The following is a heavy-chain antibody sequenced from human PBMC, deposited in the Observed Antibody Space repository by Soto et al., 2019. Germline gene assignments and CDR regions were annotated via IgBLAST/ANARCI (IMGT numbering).Heavy chain of an antibody. D-gene: IGHD3-22*01. CDR1: GGSISSSNW. J-gene: IGHJ3*02. V-gene: IGHV4-4*02. CDR3: ARDSGYYYDSSGYPGAFDI. CDR2: IYYSGST. Sequence: TSETLSLTCAVSGGSISSSNWWSWVRQPPGKGLEWIGYIYYSGSTNYNPSLKSRVTISVDTSKNQFSLKLSSVTAADTAVYYCARDSGYYYDSSGYPGAFDIWGQGTMVTVSS.